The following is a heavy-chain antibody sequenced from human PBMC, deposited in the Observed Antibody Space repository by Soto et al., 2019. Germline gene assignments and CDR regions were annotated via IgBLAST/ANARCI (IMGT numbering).Heavy chain of an antibody. D-gene: IGHD3-16*01. Sequence: SETLSLTCTVSGGSISSGGYYWSWIRQHPGKGLEWIGYIYYSGSTYYNPSLKSRVTISVDTSKNQFSLKLSSVTAADTAVYYCASAPYALGPYYFDYWGQGTLVTVSS. CDR3: ASAPYALGPYYFDY. CDR2: IYYSGST. CDR1: GGSISSGGYY. J-gene: IGHJ4*02. V-gene: IGHV4-31*03.